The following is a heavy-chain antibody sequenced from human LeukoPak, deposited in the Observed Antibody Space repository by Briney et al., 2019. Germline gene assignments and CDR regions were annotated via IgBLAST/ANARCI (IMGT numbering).Heavy chain of an antibody. CDR1: GFTFDDYA. J-gene: IGHJ1*01. D-gene: IGHD2-2*02. CDR3: AKVDGYCSSTSCYRDAEYFQH. Sequence: GRSLRLSCAASGFTFDDYAMRWVRQAPGKGLEWVSGISWNSGSIGYADSVKGRFTISRDNAKNSLYLQMNSLRAEDTALYYCAKVDGYCSSTSCYRDAEYFQHWGQGTLVTVSS. CDR2: ISWNSGSI. V-gene: IGHV3-9*01.